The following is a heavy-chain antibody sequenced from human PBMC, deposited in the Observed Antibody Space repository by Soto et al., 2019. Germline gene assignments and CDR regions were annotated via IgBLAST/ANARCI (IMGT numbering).Heavy chain of an antibody. CDR1: GGSISSSSYY. CDR2: IFYTGST. V-gene: IGHV4-39*01. D-gene: IGHD1-1*01. Sequence: SETLSLTCTVSGGSISSSSYYWGWIRQPPGKGLEWIGSIFYTGSTYYNPSLKSRVTISVDTSKNQFSLRLNSVTAADTAVYYCARALNWNGDYFDYWGQGTLVTVSS. J-gene: IGHJ4*02. CDR3: ARALNWNGDYFDY.